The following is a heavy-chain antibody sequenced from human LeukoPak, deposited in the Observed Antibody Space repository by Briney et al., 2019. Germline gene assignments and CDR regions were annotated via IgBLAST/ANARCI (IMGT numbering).Heavy chain of an antibody. CDR1: GGSISSYY. CDR2: IYYSGST. Sequence: SETLSLTCTDSGGSISSYYWSWIRQPPGKGLEWIGYIYYSGSTNYNPSLKSRVTISVDTSKNQFSLKLSSVTAADTAVYYCARVIEGWLQSDYWGQGTLVTVSS. V-gene: IGHV4-59*12. J-gene: IGHJ4*02. D-gene: IGHD5-24*01. CDR3: ARVIEGWLQSDY.